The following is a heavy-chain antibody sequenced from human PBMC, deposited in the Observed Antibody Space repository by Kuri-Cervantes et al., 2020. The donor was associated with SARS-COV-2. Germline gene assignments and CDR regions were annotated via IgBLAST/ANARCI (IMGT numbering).Heavy chain of an antibody. CDR2: INAGNGNT. Sequence: ASVKVSCKASGYTFTSYAMHWVRQAPGQRLEWMGWINAGNGNTKYSQKSQGRVTITRDTSASTAYMELSSLRSEDTAVYYCARGKFYGDYDNTLGYWGQGTLVTVSS. J-gene: IGHJ4*02. CDR3: ARGKFYGDYDNTLGY. V-gene: IGHV1-3*01. CDR1: GYTFTSYA. D-gene: IGHD4-17*01.